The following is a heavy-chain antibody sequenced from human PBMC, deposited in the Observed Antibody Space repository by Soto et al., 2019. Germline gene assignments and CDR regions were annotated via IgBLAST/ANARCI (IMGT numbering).Heavy chain of an antibody. CDR2: ICCDGSNK. CDR3: ASDDGIAARPYYYGMDV. Sequence: GGSLRLSCAASGFTFRSYGMHWGRQAPGKGLEWVAFICCDGSNKYYADSVKGRFTISRDNSKNTLYLQMNSLRDEDTAVYYCASDDGIAARPYYYGMDVWGQGTTVTVSS. D-gene: IGHD6-6*01. V-gene: IGHV3-33*01. J-gene: IGHJ6*02. CDR1: GFTFRSYG.